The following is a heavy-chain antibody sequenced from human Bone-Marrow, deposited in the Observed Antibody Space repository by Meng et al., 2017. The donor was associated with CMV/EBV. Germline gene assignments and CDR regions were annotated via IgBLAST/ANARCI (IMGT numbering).Heavy chain of an antibody. V-gene: IGHV1-69*05. CDR2: IIPIFGTA. CDR3: ARVIVVVPAALTNPRYYYYGMDV. Sequence: SVKVSCKASGGTFSSYAISWVRQAPGQGLEWMGGIIPIFGTANYAQKCQGRVTITTDESTSTAYMELSSLRSEDTAVYYCARVIVVVPAALTNPRYYYYGMDVWGQGTTVTVSS. J-gene: IGHJ6*02. D-gene: IGHD2-2*01. CDR1: GGTFSSYA.